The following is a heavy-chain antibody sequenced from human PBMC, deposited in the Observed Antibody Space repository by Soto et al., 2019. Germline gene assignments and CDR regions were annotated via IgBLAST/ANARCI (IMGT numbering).Heavy chain of an antibody. D-gene: IGHD3-3*01. CDR2: IYYIGST. CDR1: GGSISSSSYY. V-gene: IGHV4-39*01. Sequence: LQLQESGPGLVKPSETLSLTCTVSGGSISSSSYYWGWIRQPPGQGLEWIGSIYYIGSTYYNPSLRSRVTLSVDTSKNQFSLKLSSVTAADTAVYYCARGGVYDFWSGTTGGFDPWGQGTLVTVSS. J-gene: IGHJ5*02. CDR3: ARGGVYDFWSGTTGGFDP.